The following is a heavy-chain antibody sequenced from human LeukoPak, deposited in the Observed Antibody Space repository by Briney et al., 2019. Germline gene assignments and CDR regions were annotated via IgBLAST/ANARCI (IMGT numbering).Heavy chain of an antibody. CDR2: IYPGYSDT. J-gene: IGHJ4*02. Sequence: GESLKISCKGSGYSFTSYWIGWVRQMPGKGLEWMGIIYPGYSDTGYSPSFQGQVTISPDKSISTAYLQWSSLKASDTAMYYCARRDCSSTSCYGGIDYWGQGTLVTVSS. CDR1: GYSFTSYW. CDR3: ARRDCSSTSCYGGIDY. D-gene: IGHD2-2*01. V-gene: IGHV5-51*01.